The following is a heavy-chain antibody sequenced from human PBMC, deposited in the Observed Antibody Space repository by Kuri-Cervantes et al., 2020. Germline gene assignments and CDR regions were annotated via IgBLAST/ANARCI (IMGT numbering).Heavy chain of an antibody. J-gene: IGHJ6*03. Sequence: SQTLSLTCAVYGGSFSGYYWGWIRQPPGKGLEWIGSIYHSGSTYYNPSLKSRVTISVDTSKNQFSLKLSSVTAADTAVYYCARDDDTDYYYYMDVWGKGTTVTVSS. D-gene: IGHD3-22*01. CDR3: ARDDDTDYYYYMDV. CDR2: IYHSGST. V-gene: IGHV4-38-2*02. CDR1: GGSFSGYY.